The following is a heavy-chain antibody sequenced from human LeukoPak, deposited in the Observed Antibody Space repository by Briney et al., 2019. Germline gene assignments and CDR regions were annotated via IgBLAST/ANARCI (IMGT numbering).Heavy chain of an antibody. CDR2: INHSGST. J-gene: IGHJ3*02. Sequence: PSETLSLTCAVYGGSFSGYYWSWLRQPPGKGLEWIGEINHSGSTNYNPSLKSRVTISVDTSKNQFSLKLSSVTAADTAVYYCARSDTAMVNDAFDIWGQGTMVTVSS. D-gene: IGHD5-18*01. CDR1: GGSFSGYY. V-gene: IGHV4-34*01. CDR3: ARSDTAMVNDAFDI.